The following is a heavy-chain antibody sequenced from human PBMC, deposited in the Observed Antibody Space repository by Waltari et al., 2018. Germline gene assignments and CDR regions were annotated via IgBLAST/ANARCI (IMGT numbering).Heavy chain of an antibody. CDR3: GRMSVRGGMDYYYGMDV. V-gene: IGHV1-18*01. D-gene: IGHD3-10*01. CDR1: GYRFTRYG. CDR2: INVYDDKT. J-gene: IGHJ6*02. Sequence: QVQLVQSGSEVKKPGASVKVSCKASGYRFTRYGLSWVRQAPGQGLEWLGWINVYDDKTNYAQKYQGRVTMTTDTSTSTMYMELRSLRSDDTAVYYCGRMSVRGGMDYYYGMDVWGQGTTVTVSS.